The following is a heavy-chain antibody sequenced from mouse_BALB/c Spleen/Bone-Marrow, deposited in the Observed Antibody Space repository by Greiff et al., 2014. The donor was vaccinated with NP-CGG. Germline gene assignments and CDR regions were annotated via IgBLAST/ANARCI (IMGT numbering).Heavy chain of an antibody. J-gene: IGHJ2*01. V-gene: IGHV1-19*01. CDR1: GYTFTDYY. Sequence: EVQLQQSGPELVKPGASVKMSCKASGYTFTDYYMDWVKQSHGESFEWIGRVNPYNGGTSYNQKFKGKATLTVDKSSSTVYMELNSLTSEDSAVYYCARPPYYGNYVDYWGQGTTPTVSS. CDR2: VNPYNGGT. D-gene: IGHD2-10*01. CDR3: ARPPYYGNYVDY.